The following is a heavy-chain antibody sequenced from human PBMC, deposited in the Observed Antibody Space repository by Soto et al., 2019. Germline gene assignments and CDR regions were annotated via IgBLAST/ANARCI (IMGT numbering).Heavy chain of an antibody. J-gene: IGHJ5*02. D-gene: IGHD2-8*01. CDR1: AGSLSRSY. CDR3: ARDRSTYGGGGTGEVNENWFDP. CDR2: AYYGGDT. Sequence: SETLSLTCSLSAGSLSRSYCGWSRQPPGKELEWIGYAYYGGDTGYNPSLKSRVTMAVDTSKSQVSLKLSSVTAADTAVYYWARDRSTYGGGGTGEVNENWFDPWGQGALVTVS. V-gene: IGHV4-59*01.